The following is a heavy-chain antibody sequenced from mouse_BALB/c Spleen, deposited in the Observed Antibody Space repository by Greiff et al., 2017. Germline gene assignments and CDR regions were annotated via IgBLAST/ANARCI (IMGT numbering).Heavy chain of an antibody. Sequence: EVKLEESGAELVRPGALVKLSCKASGFNIKDYYMHWVKQRPEQGLEWIGWIDPENGNTIYDPKFQGKASITADTSSNTAYLQLSSLTSEDTAVYYCAYGSSYDWFAYWGQGTLVTVSA. V-gene: IGHV14-1*02. J-gene: IGHJ3*01. D-gene: IGHD1-1*01. CDR2: IDPENGNT. CDR3: AYGSSYDWFAY. CDR1: GFNIKDYY.